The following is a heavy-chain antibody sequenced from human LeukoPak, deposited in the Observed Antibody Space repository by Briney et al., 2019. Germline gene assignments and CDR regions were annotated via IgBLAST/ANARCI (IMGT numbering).Heavy chain of an antibody. CDR2: ISAHNGNT. CDR3: ARDSRVTMVRGPPLLEAFDI. CDR1: GYTFTSYG. Sequence: ASVKVSCKASGYTFTSYGISWVRQAPGQGLEWMGWISAHNGNTNYAQKLQGRVTMTTDTSTSTAYMELRSLRSDDTAVYYCARDSRVTMVRGPPLLEAFDIWGQGTMVTVSS. J-gene: IGHJ3*02. V-gene: IGHV1-18*04. D-gene: IGHD3-10*01.